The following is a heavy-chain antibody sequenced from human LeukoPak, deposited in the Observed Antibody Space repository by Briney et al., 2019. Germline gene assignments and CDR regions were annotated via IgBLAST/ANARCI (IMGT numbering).Heavy chain of an antibody. Sequence: GGSLRLSCAASGFTFSSYSMNWVRQAPGKGLEWVSFISSSSSYIYYADSVKGRFTISRDNAKNSLYLQMNSLRAEDTAVYYCARQRGDYDILTEPYNWFDPWGQGTLVTVSS. D-gene: IGHD3-9*01. J-gene: IGHJ5*02. CDR1: GFTFSSYS. CDR2: ISSSSSYI. CDR3: ARQRGDYDILTEPYNWFDP. V-gene: IGHV3-21*01.